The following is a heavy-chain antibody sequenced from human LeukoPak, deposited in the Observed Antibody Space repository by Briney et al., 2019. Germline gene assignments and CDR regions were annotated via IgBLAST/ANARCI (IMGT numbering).Heavy chain of an antibody. V-gene: IGHV3-48*03. CDR1: GFTFSSYE. D-gene: IGHD5-12*01. J-gene: IGHJ4*02. CDR3: ARRSAYGFDY. Sequence: PGGSLRLSCAASGFTFSSYEMNWVRQAPGKGLVLISYISSSGSTIYYADSVKGRFTISRDNAKNSLYLQMNSLRAEDTTLYYCARRSAYGFDYWGQGTLVTVSS. CDR2: ISSSGSTI.